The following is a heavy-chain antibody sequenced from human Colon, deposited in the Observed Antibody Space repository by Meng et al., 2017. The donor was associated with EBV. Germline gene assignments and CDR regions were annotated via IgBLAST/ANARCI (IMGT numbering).Heavy chain of an antibody. CDR3: ARNYYFDY. CDR1: GGSINSGDYY. J-gene: IGHJ4*02. V-gene: IGHV4-30-4*01. Sequence: VRPEVAGQGLVKLSQTLSLPCPVSGGSINSGDYYWSWIRQPPGKGLEWIGYIYYTGSTYYNPSLKSRVTISMDTSKNQFSLRLSSVTAADTAVYYCARNYYFDYWGQGTLVTVSS. CDR2: IYYTGST.